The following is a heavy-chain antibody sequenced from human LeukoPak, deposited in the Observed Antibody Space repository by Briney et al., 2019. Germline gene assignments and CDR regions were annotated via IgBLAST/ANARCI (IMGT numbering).Heavy chain of an antibody. V-gene: IGHV3-48*01. J-gene: IGHJ4*02. CDR2: ISSSSSSI. D-gene: IGHD6-19*01. CDR3: ARVGDSSGWQYYLDY. CDR1: GFTFSSYS. Sequence: PGGPLRHSCAAPGFTFSSYSMNWVRQAPGKGLEGFSYISSSSSSIYYADSVKGRFTISRDNAKSSLYLQMNSLRAEDTAVYYCARVGDSSGWQYYLDYWGQGTLVTVSS.